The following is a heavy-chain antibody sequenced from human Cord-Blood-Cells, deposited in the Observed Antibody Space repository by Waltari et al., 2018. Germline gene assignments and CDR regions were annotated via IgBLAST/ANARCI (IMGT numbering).Heavy chain of an antibody. D-gene: IGHD3-22*01. CDR2: INHSGST. CDR3: ARTLYDSSGYYSDAFDI. J-gene: IGHJ3*02. CDR1: GGSFSGYY. Sequence: QVQLQQWGAGLLKPSEPLSLTCAVYGGSFSGYYGSWIRQPPGKGLEWIGEINHSGSTNYNPSLKSRVTISVDTSKNQFSLKLSSVTAADTTVYYCARTLYDSSGYYSDAFDIWGQGTMVTVSS. V-gene: IGHV4-34*01.